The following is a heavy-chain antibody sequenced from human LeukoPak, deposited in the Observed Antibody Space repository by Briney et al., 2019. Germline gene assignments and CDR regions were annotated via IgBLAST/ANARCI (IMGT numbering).Heavy chain of an antibody. J-gene: IGHJ3*02. D-gene: IGHD3-9*01. CDR2: ISYDGSNK. Sequence: GGSLRLSCAASGITFSSYAMHWVRQAPGKGLEWVAVISYDGSNKYYADSVKGRFTISRDNSKNTLYLQMNSLRAEDTAVYYCAKVRYFGPSAFDIWGQGTMVTVSS. CDR3: AKVRYFGPSAFDI. V-gene: IGHV3-30*04. CDR1: GITFSSYA.